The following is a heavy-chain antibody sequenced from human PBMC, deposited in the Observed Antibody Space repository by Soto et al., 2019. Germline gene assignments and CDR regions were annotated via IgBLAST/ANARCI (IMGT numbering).Heavy chain of an antibody. J-gene: IGHJ4*02. D-gene: IGHD3-22*01. CDR3: GIDRRYYYDSSGYYPPYFDY. V-gene: IGHV1-46*03. CDR1: GYTFTSYY. CDR2: INPSGGST. Sequence: ASVKVSCKASGYTFTSYYMHWVRQAPGQGLEWMGIINPSGGSTSYAQKFQGRVTMTRDTSTSTVYMELSSLRSEDTAVYYCGIDRRYYYDSSGYYPPYFDYWGQGTLVTVSS.